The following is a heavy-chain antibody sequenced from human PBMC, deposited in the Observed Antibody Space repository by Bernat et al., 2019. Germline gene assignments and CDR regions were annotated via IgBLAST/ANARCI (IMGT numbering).Heavy chain of an antibody. J-gene: IGHJ4*02. CDR1: GFTFSSYG. D-gene: IGHD3-10*01. CDR3: AKDPGGYGFGEVRDY. CDR2: IWYDGSNK. Sequence: QVQLVESGGGVVQPGRSLRLSCAASGFTFSSYGMHWVRQAPGKGLEWVAVIWYDGSNKYYADSVKGRFTIARDNSKNTLYLQMNSLRAEDTAVYYCAKDPGGYGFGEVRDYWGQGTLVTVSS. V-gene: IGHV3-33*06.